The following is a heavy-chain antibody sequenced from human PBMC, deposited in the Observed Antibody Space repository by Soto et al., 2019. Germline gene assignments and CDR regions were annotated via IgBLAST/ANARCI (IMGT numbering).Heavy chain of an antibody. D-gene: IGHD5-18*01. CDR3: AHKLDTVDWFDP. J-gene: IGHJ5*02. Sequence: SGPTLVNPTQTLTLTCSFSGFSLRNGGVGVGWIRQPPGKALEWVALIYWNDDKRYSPSLKSRLTLTKDTSKDQVVLTMTNVDPVDTATYYCAHKLDTVDWFDPWGQGILVTVSS. CDR2: IYWNDDK. CDR1: GFSLRNGGVG. V-gene: IGHV2-5*01.